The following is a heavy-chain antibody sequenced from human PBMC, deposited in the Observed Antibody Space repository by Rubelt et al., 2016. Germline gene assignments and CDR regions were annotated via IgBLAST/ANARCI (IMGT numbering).Heavy chain of an antibody. D-gene: IGHD6-13*01. CDR2: INPSGGST. J-gene: IGHJ5*02. CDR3: AREGARTSAAAGEGVDP. V-gene: IGHV1-46*01. Sequence: QVQLVQSGAEVKKPGASVKVSCKASGYTFTSYYMHWVRQAPGQGLEWMGIINPSGGSTGYAQKFQGRITMPRDTSTSTVYMELSSLRSEDTAVYYCAREGARTSAAAGEGVDPWGQGTLVTVSS. CDR1: GYTFTSYY.